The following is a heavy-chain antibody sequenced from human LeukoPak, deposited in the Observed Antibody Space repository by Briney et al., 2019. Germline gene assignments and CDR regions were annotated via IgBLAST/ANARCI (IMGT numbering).Heavy chain of an antibody. Sequence: ASVKVSCKASGYTFTSYDINWVRQATGQGLEWMGWMNPNSGNTGYAQKFQGRVTMTRNTSISTAYMELSSLRSEDTAVYYCAANLGPSAFGEYAFDSGGQWTMVTVSS. CDR3: AANLGPSAFGEYAFDS. CDR1: GYTFTSYD. D-gene: IGHD3-10*01. J-gene: IGHJ3*02. CDR2: MNPNSGNT. V-gene: IGHV1-8*01.